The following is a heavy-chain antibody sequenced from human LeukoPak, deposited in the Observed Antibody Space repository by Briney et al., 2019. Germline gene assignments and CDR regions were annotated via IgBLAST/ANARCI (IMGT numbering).Heavy chain of an antibody. CDR2: IQYDRTNE. V-gene: IGHV3-30*02. J-gene: IGHJ4*02. CDR1: AFTFSSYG. CDR3: AKAGRDY. Sequence: GGSLRLSCAASAFTFSSYGTRWVRQAPGKGLERVAYIQYDRTNEQYAQSVKCRFRISRDNSNNILYLQMNSLRTEYTAVYYCAKAGRDYWGQGTLVTVSS.